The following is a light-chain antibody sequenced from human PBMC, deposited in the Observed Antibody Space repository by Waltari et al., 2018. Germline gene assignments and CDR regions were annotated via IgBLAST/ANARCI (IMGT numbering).Light chain of an antibody. J-gene: IGLJ3*02. CDR3: AAWDDSLNGHWV. CDR2: RSD. CDR1: SSNIGSNV. V-gene: IGLV1-44*01. Sequence: QSVLTQPPSASGTPGQRVTISCSGGSSNIGSNVVNWYQQLPGKAPKLLIYRSDQRPSGVPDRFSGSKSGTSAFRAISGLQSEDEADYYCAAWDDSLNGHWVFGGGTKVTVL.